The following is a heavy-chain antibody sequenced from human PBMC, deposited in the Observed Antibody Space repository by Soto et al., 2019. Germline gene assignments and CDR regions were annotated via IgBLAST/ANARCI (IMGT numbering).Heavy chain of an antibody. D-gene: IGHD3-3*01. Sequence: ASVKVSCKASGGTFSSYTISWVRQAPGQGLEWMGRIIPILGIANYAQKFQGRVTITADKSTSTAYMELSSLRSEDTAVYYCAKGSITIFGVVIIAGYDYYGMDVWGQGPTVTVSS. J-gene: IGHJ6*01. CDR2: IIPILGIA. V-gene: IGHV1-69*02. CDR3: AKGSITIFGVVIIAGYDYYGMDV. CDR1: GGTFSSYT.